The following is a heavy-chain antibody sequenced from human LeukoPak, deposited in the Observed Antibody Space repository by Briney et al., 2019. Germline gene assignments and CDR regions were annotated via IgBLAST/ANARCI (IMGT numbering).Heavy chain of an antibody. J-gene: IGHJ5*02. CDR1: GGSISNYY. V-gene: IGHV4-59*01. CDR2: IHQSGSS. Sequence: SETLSLTCSVSGGSISNYYWTWIRQPPGKGLEWIGYIHQSGSSSYNPSLESRVTMSVDTSKNQFSLKPNSVTAADTAVYFCARDALSYSGSYQTNNWFDPWGQGTLVIVSS. D-gene: IGHD1-26*01. CDR3: ARDALSYSGSYQTNNWFDP.